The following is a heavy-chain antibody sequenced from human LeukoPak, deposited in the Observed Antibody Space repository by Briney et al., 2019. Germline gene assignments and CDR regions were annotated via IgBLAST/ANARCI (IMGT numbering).Heavy chain of an antibody. CDR2: IYYSGST. V-gene: IGHV4-59*01. CDR3: ARVYSSSSVDAFHI. J-gene: IGHJ3*02. CDR1: GGSISGYY. D-gene: IGHD6-6*01. Sequence: PSETLSLTCTVSGGSISGYYWGWIRQPPGKGLEWIGYIYYSGSTNYNPSLKSRVTISEDTSENQFSLKLSSVTAADTAVYYCARVYSSSSVDAFHIWGQGTMVTVSS.